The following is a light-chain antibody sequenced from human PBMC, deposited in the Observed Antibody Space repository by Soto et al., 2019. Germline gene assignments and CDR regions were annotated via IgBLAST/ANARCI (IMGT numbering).Light chain of an antibody. J-gene: IGKJ4*01. V-gene: IGKV3-20*01. CDR3: QQYGSSPGT. Sequence: EIVLTQSPGTLSLSPGERATLSCRASQSVSSYLAWYQQKPGQAPRLLIYGASTRATGIPDRFSGSGSGTDFTLTISRLEPEDFAVYYCQQYGSSPGTCGGGTKVEIK. CDR1: QSVSSY. CDR2: GAS.